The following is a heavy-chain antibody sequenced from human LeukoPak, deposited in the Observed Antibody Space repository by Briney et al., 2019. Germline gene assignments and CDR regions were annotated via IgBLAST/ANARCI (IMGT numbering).Heavy chain of an antibody. Sequence: SETLSLTCTVSGGSVSSGSYYWSWIRQPPGKGLEWIGYIYYSGSTNYNPSLKSRVTISVDTSKNQFSLRLSSVTAADTAVYYCARQGAVTPRRTHYYAMDVWGSGTTVTVSS. V-gene: IGHV4-61*01. CDR3: ARQGAVTPRRTHYYAMDV. J-gene: IGHJ6*04. CDR1: GGSVSSGSYY. D-gene: IGHD4-17*01. CDR2: IYYSGST.